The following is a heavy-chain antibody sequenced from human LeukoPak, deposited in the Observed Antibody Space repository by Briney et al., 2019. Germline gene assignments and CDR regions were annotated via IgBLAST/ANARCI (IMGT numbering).Heavy chain of an antibody. CDR3: ASSGIAVAGPSYYFDY. J-gene: IGHJ4*02. V-gene: IGHV4-34*01. Sequence: PSETVSLTCAVYGGHFSAYYWNWIRQSPGKGLEWIGEINHSGSTNYNPSLKSRVTISGDPSKNQFSLKVSSVTAADSAAYYCASSGIAVAGPSYYFDYWGQGTLVTVSS. D-gene: IGHD6-19*01. CDR1: GGHFSAYY. CDR2: INHSGST.